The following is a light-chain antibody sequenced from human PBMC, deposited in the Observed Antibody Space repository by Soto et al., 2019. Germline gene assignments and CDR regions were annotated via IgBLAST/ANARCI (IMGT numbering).Light chain of an antibody. CDR2: DAS. CDR1: QSVTSN. V-gene: IGKV3-15*01. CDR3: QQYNYSPRT. Sequence: ELVMTQSPATLSVSPGERATLSCRASQSVTSNLAWYQQKPGQAPRLLIYDASTRATGIPARCSGSGSGTVFPLTISSLQTEDSAVYCRQQYNYSPRTFGQGNKVELK. J-gene: IGKJ1*01.